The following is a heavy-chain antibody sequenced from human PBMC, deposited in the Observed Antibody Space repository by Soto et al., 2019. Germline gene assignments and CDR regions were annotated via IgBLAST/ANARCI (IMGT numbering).Heavy chain of an antibody. CDR3: ARYTKTGTTTFDTFDV. J-gene: IGHJ3*01. D-gene: IGHD1-1*01. V-gene: IGHV3-21*01. Sequence: GGSLRLSCVGSGFVFTNFAMTWVRQAPGKGLEWVSSISGSSSYIYYADSVKGRFTISRDNARNSLYLQMNSLRAEDTAVYFCARYTKTGTTTFDTFDVWGQGTMVTVSS. CDR2: ISGSSSYI. CDR1: GFVFTNFA.